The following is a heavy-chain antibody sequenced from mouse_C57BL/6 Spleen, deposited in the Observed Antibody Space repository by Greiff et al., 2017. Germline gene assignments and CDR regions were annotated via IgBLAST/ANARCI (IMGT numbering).Heavy chain of an antibody. CDR2: INYDGSST. V-gene: IGHV5-16*01. D-gene: IGHD2-3*01. Sequence: EVKLVESEGGLVQPGSSMKLSCTASGFTFSDYYMAWVRQVPEKGLEWVANINYDGSSTYYLDSLKSRFIISRDNAKNILYLQMSSLKSEDTATYYCARDHDGYYRYFDVWGTGTTVTVSS. CDR3: ARDHDGYYRYFDV. J-gene: IGHJ1*03. CDR1: GFTFSDYY.